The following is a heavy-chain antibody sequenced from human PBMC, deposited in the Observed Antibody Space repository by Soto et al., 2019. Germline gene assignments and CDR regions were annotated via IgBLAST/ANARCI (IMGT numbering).Heavy chain of an antibody. V-gene: IGHV2-5*01. CDR2: FYWNDDQ. D-gene: IGHD3-22*01. Sequence: SGPTLVNPTQTLTLTCAFSGFSLTTSGEGVGWIRQPPGKALEWLAVFYWNDDQSYSPSLRSRLTVTKDTSKNQVVLTVTNMDPVDTATYYCAHRLVGYYDSSGYYYDAFDIWGPGAMVTVSS. CDR3: AHRLVGYYDSSGYYYDAFDI. J-gene: IGHJ3*02. CDR1: GFSLTTSGEG.